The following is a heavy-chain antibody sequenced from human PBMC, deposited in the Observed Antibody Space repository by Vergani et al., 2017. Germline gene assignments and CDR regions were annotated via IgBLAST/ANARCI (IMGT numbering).Heavy chain of an antibody. CDR3: AHSPSSSFWDPSTNWFDP. CDR1: GFSLSTSGMC. Sequence: QVTLRESGPALVKPTQTLTLTCTFSGFSLSTSGMCVSWIRQPPGKALEWLARIDWDDDKYYSTSLKTRLTISKDTSKNQVVLTMTNMDPVDTATYYCAHSPSSSFWDPSTNWFDPWGQGTLVTVSS. J-gene: IGHJ5*02. V-gene: IGHV2-70*15. CDR2: IDWDDDK. D-gene: IGHD6-6*01.